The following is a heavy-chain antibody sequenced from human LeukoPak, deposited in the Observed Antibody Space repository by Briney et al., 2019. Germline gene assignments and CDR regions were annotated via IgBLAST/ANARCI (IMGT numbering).Heavy chain of an antibody. Sequence: SETLSLTCTVSGYSISSGYYWGWIRQPPGKGLEWIGSIYHSGSTYYNPSLKSRVTISVDTSKNQFSLKLSSVTAADTAVYYCARDLDVDTAMEGDYWGQGTLVTVSS. CDR3: ARDLDVDTAMEGDY. D-gene: IGHD5-18*01. J-gene: IGHJ4*02. CDR2: IYHSGST. V-gene: IGHV4-38-2*02. CDR1: GYSISSGYY.